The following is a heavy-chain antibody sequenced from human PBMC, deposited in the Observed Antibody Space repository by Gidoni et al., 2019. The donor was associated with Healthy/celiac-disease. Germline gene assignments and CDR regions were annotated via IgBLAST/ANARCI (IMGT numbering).Heavy chain of an antibody. CDR1: GFTFSSYA. CDR3: ARDWDSNYRSQPRGG. D-gene: IGHD4-4*01. J-gene: IGHJ4*02. Sequence: QVQLVESGGGVVQPGRPLRLSCAASGFTFSSYAMHWVRQAPGKGLEWVAVISYDGSNKYYADSVKGRFTISRDNSKNTLYLQMNSLRAEDTAVYYCARDWDSNYRSQPRGGWGQGTLVTVSS. CDR2: ISYDGSNK. V-gene: IGHV3-30-3*01.